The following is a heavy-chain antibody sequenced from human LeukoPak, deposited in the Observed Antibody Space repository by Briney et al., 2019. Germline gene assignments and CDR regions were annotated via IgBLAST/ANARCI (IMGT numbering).Heavy chain of an antibody. V-gene: IGHV4-34*01. CDR3: ARGGYSGLTH. CDR2: INHSGST. Sequence: PSETLSLTCAVYGGSFGGYYWSGIRQPQGKGLEGIGEINHSGSTNYNPSLKSRVTISVDTSKNQFSLKLSSVTAADRAVYYCARGGYSGLTHWGQGTLVTVSS. CDR1: GGSFGGYY. D-gene: IGHD5-12*01. J-gene: IGHJ4*02.